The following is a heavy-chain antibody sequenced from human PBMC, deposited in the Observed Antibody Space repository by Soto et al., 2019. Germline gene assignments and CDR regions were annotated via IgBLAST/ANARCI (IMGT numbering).Heavy chain of an antibody. V-gene: IGHV4-4*02. Sequence: NPSETPSLTCAVSRGSVCSSNWGGGVRQPTGKGLEWIGEIYHSGSTNYNPSLKSRVTISVDKSKNQFSLKLSSVTAADTAVYYSASKGVWEYQLLPYYYYDIDVWGKGTTVTVPS. CDR2: IYHSGST. CDR3: ASKGVWEYQLLPYYYYDIDV. J-gene: IGHJ6*03. CDR1: RGSVCSSNW. D-gene: IGHD2-2*01.